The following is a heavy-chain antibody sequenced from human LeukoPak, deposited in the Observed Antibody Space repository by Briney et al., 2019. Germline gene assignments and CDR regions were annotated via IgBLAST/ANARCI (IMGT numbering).Heavy chain of an antibody. D-gene: IGHD3-10*02. Sequence: PGGSLRLSGAASGFTFSSYEMNWVRQAPGKGLEWVSYISSSGSTIYYADSVKGRFTISRDNAKNSLYLQMNSLRAEDTAVYYCAELGITMIGGVWGKGTTATISS. J-gene: IGHJ6*04. V-gene: IGHV3-48*03. CDR1: GFTFSSYE. CDR3: AELGITMIGGV. CDR2: ISSSGSTI.